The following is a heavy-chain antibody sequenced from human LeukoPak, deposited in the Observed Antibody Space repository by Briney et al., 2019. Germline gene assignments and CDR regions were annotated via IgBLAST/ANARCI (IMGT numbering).Heavy chain of an antibody. V-gene: IGHV1-18*04. CDR2: ISANNGNT. Sequence: GASVKVSCKAFGYIFTGYDMHWVRHAPGQGLEWMGWISANNGNTNYAQKLQGRVTMTTDTSTSTAYTELRSLRSDDTAVYYCARAYYYDPNPHTTILGYWGQGTLVTVSS. D-gene: IGHD3-22*01. CDR1: GYIFTGYD. J-gene: IGHJ4*02. CDR3: ARAYYYDPNPHTTILGY.